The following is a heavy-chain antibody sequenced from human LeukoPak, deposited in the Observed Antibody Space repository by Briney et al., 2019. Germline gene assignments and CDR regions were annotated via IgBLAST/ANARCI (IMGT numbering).Heavy chain of an antibody. CDR1: GDSVSSNSAA. V-gene: IGHV6-1*01. Sequence: SQTLSLTCAISGDSVSSNSAAWTWIRRSPSRGLEWLGRTYFRSKWYNDYAVSVKSRITITPDTSKNQFSLQLNSVTPEDTAVYYCARVDTKSAFDFWGQGTKVTVSS. J-gene: IGHJ3*01. D-gene: IGHD5-18*01. CDR2: TYFRSKWYN. CDR3: ARVDTKSAFDF.